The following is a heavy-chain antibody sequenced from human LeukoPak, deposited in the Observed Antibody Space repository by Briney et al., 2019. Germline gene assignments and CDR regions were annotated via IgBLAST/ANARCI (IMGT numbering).Heavy chain of an antibody. V-gene: IGHV3-21*01. CDR3: ARDMIQLWPPNFDY. J-gene: IGHJ4*02. CDR2: ISSSSSYI. CDR1: GFTFSSYS. Sequence: GGSLRLSCAASGFTFSSYSMNWVRQAPGKGLEWVSSISSSSSYIYYADSVKGRFTISRDNAKNSLYLQMNSLRAEDTAVYYCARDMIQLWPPNFDYWGQGTLVTVSS. D-gene: IGHD5-18*01.